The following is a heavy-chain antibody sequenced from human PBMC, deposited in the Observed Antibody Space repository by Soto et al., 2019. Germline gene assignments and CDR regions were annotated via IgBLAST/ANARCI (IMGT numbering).Heavy chain of an antibody. CDR2: VSPPFRTS. J-gene: IGHJ6*02. CDR1: GVSFNNNG. D-gene: IGHD3-10*01. CDR3: ARVLYYGSGSYSPYGMDV. V-gene: IGHV1-69*01. Sequence: QVQLVQSGAEVKKPGSSVKVSCKTYGVSFNNNGIGWVRQAPGHGLEWMGGVSPPFRTSNYARKFQGRISIPADASTGTVNMELSSLTSEDTAQYYCARVLYYGSGSYSPYGMDVGGQGTTVTVSS.